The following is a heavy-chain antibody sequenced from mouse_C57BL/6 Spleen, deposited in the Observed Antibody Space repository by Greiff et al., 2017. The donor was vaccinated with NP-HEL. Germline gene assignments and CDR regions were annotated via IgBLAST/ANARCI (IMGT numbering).Heavy chain of an antibody. J-gene: IGHJ4*01. Sequence: QVQLQQPGTELVKPGASVKLSCKASGYTFTSYWMHWVKQRPGQGLEWIGNINPSNGGTNYNEKFKSKATLTVDKSSSTAYMQLSSLTSEDSAVYYCARNRDYYYGYYYAMDDWGQGTSVTVSS. CDR2: INPSNGGT. V-gene: IGHV1-53*01. D-gene: IGHD1-1*01. CDR1: GYTFTSYW. CDR3: ARNRDYYYGYYYAMDD.